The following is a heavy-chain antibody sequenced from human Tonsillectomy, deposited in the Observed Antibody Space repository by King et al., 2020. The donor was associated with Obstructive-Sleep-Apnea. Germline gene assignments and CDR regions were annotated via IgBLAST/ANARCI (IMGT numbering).Heavy chain of an antibody. D-gene: IGHD2-15*01. V-gene: IGHV3-74*01. CDR3: ARGSGGGNVGVY. CDR1: GFTFSSYW. Sequence: VQLVESGGGLVQPGGSLRLSCAASGFTFSSYWMHWVRQAPGKGLVWVSRINSDGSSTSYADSVKGRFTISRDNAKNTLYLQMNRLRAEDTAVYYCARGSGGGNVGVYWGQGTLVTVSS. J-gene: IGHJ4*02. CDR2: INSDGSST.